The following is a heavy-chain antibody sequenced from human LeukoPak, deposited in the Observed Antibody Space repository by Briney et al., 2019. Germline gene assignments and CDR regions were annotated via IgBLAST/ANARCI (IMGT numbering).Heavy chain of an antibody. CDR3: VTTWGDY. CDR2: IKTDGTIT. J-gene: IGHJ4*02. CDR1: GFTFSNHW. Sequence: GGSLRLSCAVSGFTFSNHWMYWVRQVPGKGLVSVSAIKTDGTITNYADSVKGRFTISRDNAKNTLYLQMNGLRAEDTAIYYCVTTWGDYWGQGTLVTVSS. D-gene: IGHD3-16*01. V-gene: IGHV3-74*01.